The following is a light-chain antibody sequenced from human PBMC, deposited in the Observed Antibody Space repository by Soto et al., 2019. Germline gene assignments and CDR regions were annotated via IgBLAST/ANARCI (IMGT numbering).Light chain of an antibody. CDR3: QQYGSSPVT. J-gene: IGKJ3*01. CDR1: QSVSSSY. Sequence: EIVLTQSPGTLSLSPGERATLSCRASQSVSSSYLAWYQQKPGQAPRLLIYGASSRATGIPDRFSGSGSGTDFTLTTSRLESADFAVYDCQQYGSSPVTFGPGTKVDIK. V-gene: IGKV3-20*01. CDR2: GAS.